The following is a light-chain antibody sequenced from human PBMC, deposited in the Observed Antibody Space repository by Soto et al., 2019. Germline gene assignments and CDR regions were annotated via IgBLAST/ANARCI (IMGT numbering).Light chain of an antibody. V-gene: IGKV3-15*01. CDR2: GAS. CDR3: QQYNNWPRT. CDR1: QSVSSN. Sequence: EIVMTQSPATLSVSPGERATLSCRASQSVSSNLAWYQKKPGQAPRLLIYGASTRATGIPARFSGSVSGTEFTLTISSLHSEDFAVYYCQQYNNWPRTFGEGTKVEIK. J-gene: IGKJ1*01.